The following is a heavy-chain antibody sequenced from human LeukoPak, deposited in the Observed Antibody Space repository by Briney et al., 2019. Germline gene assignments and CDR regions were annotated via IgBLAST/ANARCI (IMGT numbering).Heavy chain of an antibody. Sequence: SETLSLTCTVSGGSISSYYWSWIRQPPGKGLEWIGYIYYSGSTNYNPSLKSRVTISVDTSKNQFSLKLSSVTAADTAVYYCARVLYYYDSSGDNWFDPWGQGTLVTVSS. D-gene: IGHD3-22*01. J-gene: IGHJ5*02. V-gene: IGHV4-59*01. CDR3: ARVLYYYDSSGDNWFDP. CDR1: GGSISSYY. CDR2: IYYSGST.